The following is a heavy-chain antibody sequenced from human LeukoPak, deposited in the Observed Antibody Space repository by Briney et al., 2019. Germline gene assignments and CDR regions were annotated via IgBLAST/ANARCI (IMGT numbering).Heavy chain of an antibody. CDR1: GFTFRSYE. CDR2: ISSSGSSI. Sequence: PGGSLRLSCAASGFTFRSYELNWVRHTPGKGLEWVSYISSSGSSIYYADSVKGRFTISRDNAKNSLCLQMNSLRAEDTAVYYCARQYYYDTSGYDAFDIWGQGTMVTVSS. D-gene: IGHD3-22*01. V-gene: IGHV3-48*03. J-gene: IGHJ3*02. CDR3: ARQYYYDTSGYDAFDI.